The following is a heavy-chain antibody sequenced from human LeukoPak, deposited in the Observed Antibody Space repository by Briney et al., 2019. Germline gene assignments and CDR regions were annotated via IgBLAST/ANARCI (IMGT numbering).Heavy chain of an antibody. D-gene: IGHD1-1*01. V-gene: IGHV3-23*01. CDR1: GFTLSSYA. J-gene: IGHJ4*02. Sequence: PGGSLRLSCAASGFTLSSYAMSWVRQAPGKGLEWVSAISGSGGSTYYADSVKGRFTISRDNSKNTLYLQMNSLRAEDTAVYYCAKEGGAPYNWNGNFDYWGQGTLVTVSS. CDR2: ISGSGGST. CDR3: AKEGGAPYNWNGNFDY.